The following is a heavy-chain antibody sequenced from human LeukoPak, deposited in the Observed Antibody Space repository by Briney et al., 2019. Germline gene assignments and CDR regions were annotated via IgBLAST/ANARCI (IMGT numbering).Heavy chain of an antibody. V-gene: IGHV4-34*01. D-gene: IGHD5-18*01. CDR2: INHSGST. CDR3: ARGGYSYGSPYYYGMDV. Sequence: PSETLSLTCTVSGGSISSYYWSWIRQPPGKGLEWIGEINHSGSTNYNPSLKSRVTISVDTSKNQFSLKLSSVTAADTAVYYCARGGYSYGSPYYYGMDVWGKGTTVTVSS. J-gene: IGHJ6*04. CDR1: GGSISSYY.